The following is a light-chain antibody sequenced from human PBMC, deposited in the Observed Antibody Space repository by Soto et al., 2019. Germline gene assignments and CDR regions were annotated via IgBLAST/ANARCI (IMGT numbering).Light chain of an antibody. CDR2: DND. V-gene: IGLV1-51*01. CDR3: GTWDTSLSAGI. Sequence: QSVLTQPPSVSAAPGQTVTISCSGSSSNIGNNYVSWYQQLPGTAPKLLIYDNDKRPSGIPDRFSGSKSGTSATLGITGLQTGDEADYYCGTWDTSLSAGILGGGTQLTVL. CDR1: SSNIGNNY. J-gene: IGLJ2*01.